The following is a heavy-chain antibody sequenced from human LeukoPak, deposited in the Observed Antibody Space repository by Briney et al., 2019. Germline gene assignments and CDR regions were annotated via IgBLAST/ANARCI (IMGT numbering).Heavy chain of an antibody. V-gene: IGHV4-38-2*02. Sequence: SETLSPTCTVSGYSISSGYYWGWIRQPPGKGLEWIGTIYHSGSTYYNPSLKSRVTISVDTSKNQFSLKLSSVTAADTAVYYCARVIDYWGQGTLVTVSS. CDR3: ARVIDY. J-gene: IGHJ4*02. CDR2: IYHSGST. CDR1: GYSISSGYY.